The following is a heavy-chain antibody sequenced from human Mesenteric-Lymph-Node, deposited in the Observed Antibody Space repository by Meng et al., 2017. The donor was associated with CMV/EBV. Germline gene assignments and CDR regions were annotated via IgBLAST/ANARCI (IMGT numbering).Heavy chain of an antibody. CDR3: ARHDDYGVFYGMDV. D-gene: IGHD4-17*01. Sequence: ASVKVSCKAPGYTFTSYDISWVRQAPGQGLEWMGWINIFNGNTNYEQKLQGRLSMTTDISTSTAYMELRSLRSDDTAVYYCARHDDYGVFYGMDVWGQGTTVTVSS. CDR1: GYTFTSYD. CDR2: INIFNGNT. V-gene: IGHV1-18*01. J-gene: IGHJ6*02.